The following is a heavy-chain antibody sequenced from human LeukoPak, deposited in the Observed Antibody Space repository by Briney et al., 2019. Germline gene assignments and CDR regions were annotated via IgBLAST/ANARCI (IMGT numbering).Heavy chain of an antibody. CDR1: GGSFSGYY. CDR3: ARVPYCSGGSCYSNWFDP. Sequence: SETLSLTCAVYGGSFSGYYWSWIRQPPGKGLEWIGEINHSGSTNYNPSLKSRVTISVDTSKNQFSLKPSSVTAADTAVYYCARVPYCSGGSCYSNWFDPWGQGTLVTVSS. D-gene: IGHD2-15*01. CDR2: INHSGST. V-gene: IGHV4-34*01. J-gene: IGHJ5*02.